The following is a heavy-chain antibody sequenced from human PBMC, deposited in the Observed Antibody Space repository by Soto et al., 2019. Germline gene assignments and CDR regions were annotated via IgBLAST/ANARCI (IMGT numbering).Heavy chain of an antibody. D-gene: IGHD1-7*01. Sequence: QLQLQESGPGLVKPSETLSLTCTVSGGSISSSSYYWGWIRQPPGKGLEWIGSIYYSGSTYYNPSLKRRVTISVDTSKNQFSLKLRFVTAADTIVYYCAPHIWNYGYYWGRGTLVTVSS. J-gene: IGHJ4*02. CDR3: APHIWNYGYY. CDR2: IYYSGST. CDR1: GGSISSSSYY. V-gene: IGHV4-39*01.